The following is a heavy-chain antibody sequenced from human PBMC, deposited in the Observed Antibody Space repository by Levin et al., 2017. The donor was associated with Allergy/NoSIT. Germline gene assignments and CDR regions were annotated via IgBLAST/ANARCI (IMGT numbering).Heavy chain of an antibody. V-gene: IGHV4-39*01. CDR2: IYYSGST. Sequence: SSETLSLTCTVSGGSISSSSYYWGWIRQPPGKGLEWIGSIYYSGSTYYNPSLKSRVTISVDTSKNQFSLKLSSVTAADTAVYYCARHTTVSWYFDLWGRGTLVTVSS. CDR1: GGSISSSSYY. J-gene: IGHJ2*01. D-gene: IGHD4-17*01. CDR3: ARHTTVSWYFDL.